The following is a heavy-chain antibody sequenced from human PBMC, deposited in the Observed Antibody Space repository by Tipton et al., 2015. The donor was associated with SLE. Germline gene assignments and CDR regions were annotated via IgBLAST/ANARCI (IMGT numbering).Heavy chain of an antibody. J-gene: IGHJ4*02. CDR1: GGSISSHY. V-gene: IGHV4-4*08. CDR3: AISGYEAYFDY. CDR2: IYTSGST. Sequence: LRLSCTVSGGSISSHYWSWIRQPPGKALEWIGYIYTSGSTNYNPSLESRVTISVDTSTDQFSLELTSVTAADTAVYYCAISGYEAYFDYWGQGALVTVSS. D-gene: IGHD5-12*01.